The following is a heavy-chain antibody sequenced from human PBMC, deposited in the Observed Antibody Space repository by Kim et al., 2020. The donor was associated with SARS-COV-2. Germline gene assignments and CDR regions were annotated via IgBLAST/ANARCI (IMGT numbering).Heavy chain of an antibody. Sequence: SVKVSCKASGGTFSSYAISWVRQAPGQGLEWMGRIIPILGIANYAQKFQGRVTITADKSTSTAYMELSSLRSEDTAVYYCARHYDILTGYYTMSNYGMDVWGQGTTVTVSS. CDR3: ARHYDILTGYYTMSNYGMDV. CDR2: IIPILGIA. J-gene: IGHJ6*02. V-gene: IGHV1-69*04. CDR1: GGTFSSYA. D-gene: IGHD3-9*01.